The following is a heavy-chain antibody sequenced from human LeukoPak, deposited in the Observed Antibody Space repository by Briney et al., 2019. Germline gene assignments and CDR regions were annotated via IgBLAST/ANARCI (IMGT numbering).Heavy chain of an antibody. CDR3: AKDRVSPGFNWFDP. V-gene: IGHV3-23*01. J-gene: IGHJ5*02. D-gene: IGHD2/OR15-2a*01. Sequence: GGSLRLSCAASGVIISSYAMSWVRQAPGKGPEWVSAINGRGDNTYYADFVKGRFTISRDNSKSTVYLQMNSLRTEDTAVYYCAKDRVSPGFNWFDPWGQGTLVTVSS. CDR2: INGRGDNT. CDR1: GVIISSYA.